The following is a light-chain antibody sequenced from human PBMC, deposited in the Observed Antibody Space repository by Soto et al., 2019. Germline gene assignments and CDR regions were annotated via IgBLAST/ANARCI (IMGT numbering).Light chain of an antibody. J-gene: IGLJ2*01. CDR1: SSDVGGYNF. V-gene: IGLV2-14*01. Sequence: QSALTQPASVSGSPGQSITISCTGTSSDVGGYNFVSWYQQHPGKAPKLMINEVTNRPSGVSNRFSGSKSGNTASLTISGLQAEDETDYYCSSYTGSTTVVFGGGTKLTVL. CDR3: SSYTGSTTVV. CDR2: EVT.